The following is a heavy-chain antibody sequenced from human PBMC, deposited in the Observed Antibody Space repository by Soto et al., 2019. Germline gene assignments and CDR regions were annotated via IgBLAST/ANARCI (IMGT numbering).Heavy chain of an antibody. D-gene: IGHD6-13*01. CDR2: SIPIFGTA. CDR1: GGTFSSYA. V-gene: IGHV1-69*01. CDR3: ASDSSSWYYSRFDY. Sequence: QVQLVQSGAEVKKPGSSVKVSCKASGGTFSSYAISWVLQAPGQGLEWMGGSIPIFGTANYAQKFQGRVTITADESTSTAYMELSSLRSEDTAVYYCASDSSSWYYSRFDYWGQGTLVTVSS. J-gene: IGHJ4*02.